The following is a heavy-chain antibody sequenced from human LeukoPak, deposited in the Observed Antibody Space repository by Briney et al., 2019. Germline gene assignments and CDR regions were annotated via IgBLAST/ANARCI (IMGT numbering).Heavy chain of an antibody. D-gene: IGHD5-12*01. CDR3: AREGVGGYDLFDF. J-gene: IGHJ4*02. CDR2: ISGSGGST. CDR1: GFTFSSYA. V-gene: IGHV3-23*01. Sequence: GGSLRLSCAASGFTFSSYAMSWVRQAPGKGLEWVSAISGSGGSTYYADSVKGRFTISRDNSKNTLYLQMNSLRPEDTAVYYCAREGVGGYDLFDFWGQGTLVTVSS.